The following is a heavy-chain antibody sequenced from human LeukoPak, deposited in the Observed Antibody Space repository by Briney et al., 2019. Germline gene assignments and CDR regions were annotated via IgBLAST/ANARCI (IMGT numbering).Heavy chain of an antibody. CDR3: AREGRFLAVVVAAYDY. CDR1: GFTFSSYA. V-gene: IGHV3-30*04. J-gene: IGHJ4*02. Sequence: GGSLRLSCAASGFTFSSYAMHWVRQAPGKGLEWVAVVSYDGSNKYYADSVKGRFTISRDNSKNTLYLQMNSLRAEDTAVYYCAREGRFLAVVVAAYDYWGQGTLVTVSS. D-gene: IGHD2-15*01. CDR2: VSYDGSNK.